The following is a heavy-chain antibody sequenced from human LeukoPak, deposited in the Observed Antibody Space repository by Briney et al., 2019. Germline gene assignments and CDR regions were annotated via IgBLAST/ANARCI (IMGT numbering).Heavy chain of an antibody. CDR2: IYYSGST. CDR1: GGSISSNTHF. CDR3: ARSGPDLWFGVRRVSTLYWYFDL. V-gene: IGHV4-39*07. D-gene: IGHD3-10*01. Sequence: SETLSLTCTVSGGSISSNTHFWGWIRQPPGKGLEWIGTIYYSGSTYYNPSLKSRVTISVDTSKNQFSLKLSSVTAADTAVYYCARSGPDLWFGVRRVSTLYWYFDLWGRGTLVTVSS. J-gene: IGHJ2*01.